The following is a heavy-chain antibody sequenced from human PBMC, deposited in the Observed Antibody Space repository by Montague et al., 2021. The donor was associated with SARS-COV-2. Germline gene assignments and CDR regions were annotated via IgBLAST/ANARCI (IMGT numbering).Heavy chain of an antibody. D-gene: IGHD3-22*01. CDR1: GGSISSGGYY. Sequence: TLSLTCTVSGGSISSGGYYWSWIRQHPGEGLEWIGYIYYSGSTYYNPSLKSRVTISVDTSKNQFSLKMSSVTAADTAVYYCARSPEAMIRPIITSLNWYFDLWGRGTLVTVSS. J-gene: IGHJ2*01. CDR2: IYYSGST. V-gene: IGHV4-31*03. CDR3: ARSPEAMIRPIITSLNWYFDL.